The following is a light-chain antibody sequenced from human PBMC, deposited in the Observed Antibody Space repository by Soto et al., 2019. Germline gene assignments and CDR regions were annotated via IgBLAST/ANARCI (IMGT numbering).Light chain of an antibody. CDR2: KTS. CDR3: MQATQFPHT. Sequence: DFVMTQTPLSSPVTLGQPASISCRSSQSLLDSDGDTYLSWLQHRPGQPPRLLIYKTSSRFSGVPDRSSGSGAGTDFTLKISRVEVEDVGVYYCMQATQFPHTFGQGTKLEI. J-gene: IGKJ2*01. V-gene: IGKV2-24*01. CDR1: QSLLDSDGDTY.